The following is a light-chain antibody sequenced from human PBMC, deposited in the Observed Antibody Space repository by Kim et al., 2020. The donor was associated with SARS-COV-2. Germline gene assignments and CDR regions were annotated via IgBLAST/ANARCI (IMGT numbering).Light chain of an antibody. CDR2: DVT. CDR1: SSDVGGYNY. V-gene: IGLV2-14*03. CDR3: ISYTSSSPLD. J-gene: IGLJ1*01. Sequence: QSALTQPASVSGSPGQSITISCTGTSSDVGGYNYVSWYQQHPGKSPKLMIYDVTNRPSGVSNLFSGSKSGNTASLTISGLQAEDEADYYCISYTSSSPLDFGTGTKVTVL.